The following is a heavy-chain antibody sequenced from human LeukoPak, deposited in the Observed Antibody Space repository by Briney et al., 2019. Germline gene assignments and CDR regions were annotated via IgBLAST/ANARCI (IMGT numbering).Heavy chain of an antibody. D-gene: IGHD3-10*01. J-gene: IGHJ4*02. CDR1: GYTFTSYY. Sequence: ASVKVSCKASGYTFTSYYMHWVRQAPGQGLEWMGIINPSGGSTSYAQKFQGRVTMTRDTSTSAVYMELSSLRSEDTAVYYCARERRGGPFDYWGQGTLVTVSS. V-gene: IGHV1-46*01. CDR3: ARERRGGPFDY. CDR2: INPSGGST.